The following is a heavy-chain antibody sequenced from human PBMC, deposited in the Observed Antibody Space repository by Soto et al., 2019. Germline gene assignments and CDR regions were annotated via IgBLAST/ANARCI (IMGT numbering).Heavy chain of an antibody. CDR2: IRQSGDRS. D-gene: IGHD3-10*01. V-gene: IGHV3-23*01. Sequence: HPGGSLRLSCAASGFIFSNFAMYWVRRAPGKGLEGVSSIRQSGDRSSYADSAKGRFTISRDNSKNTLYLQMNGVRLDDTAVYYCVTAVRTRLDNWGPGT. CDR3: VTAVRTRLDN. CDR1: GFIFSNFA. J-gene: IGHJ4*02.